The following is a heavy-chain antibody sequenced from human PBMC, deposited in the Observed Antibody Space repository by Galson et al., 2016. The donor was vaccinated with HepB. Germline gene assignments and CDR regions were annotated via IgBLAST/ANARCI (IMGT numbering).Heavy chain of an antibody. CDR2: INPNSGET. CDR1: GYTFTGYY. Sequence: SVKVSCKASGYTFTGYYMHWVRQAPGQGLEWMGWINPNSGETNYTQRFQGRLTMTRDTSISTAYMEVSTLSSDDPAVYYCATLAYGDAPHYFWGQGTLVTVSS. D-gene: IGHD4-17*01. V-gene: IGHV1-2*02. J-gene: IGHJ4*02. CDR3: ATLAYGDAPHYF.